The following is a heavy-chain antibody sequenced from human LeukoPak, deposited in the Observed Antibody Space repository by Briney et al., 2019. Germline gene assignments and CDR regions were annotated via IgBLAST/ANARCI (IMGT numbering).Heavy chain of an antibody. D-gene: IGHD5-12*01. J-gene: IGHJ4*02. CDR1: GFTFSNYG. CDR3: ARDFGGYGLDY. CDR2: ISYDGSNK. V-gene: IGHV3-30*03. Sequence: GGSLRLSCAASGFTFSNYGMHWVRQAPGKGLEWVALISYDGSNKYYADSVKGRFTISRDNSKNTLYLQMNSLTAEDTAVYYCARDFGGYGLDYWGQGTLVTVSS.